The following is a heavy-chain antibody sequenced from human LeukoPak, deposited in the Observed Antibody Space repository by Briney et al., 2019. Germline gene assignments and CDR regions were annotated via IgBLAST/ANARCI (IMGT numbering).Heavy chain of an antibody. CDR3: ARVEMATIPYFDY. CDR2: IYYSGST. D-gene: IGHD5-24*01. CDR1: GGSISSYY. V-gene: IGHV4-59*01. J-gene: IGHJ4*02. Sequence: PSETLSLTCTVSGGSISSYYWSWIRQPPGKGLEGIGYIYYSGSTNYNPSLKSRVTISVDTSKNQFSLKLSSVTAADTAVYYRARVEMATIPYFDYWGQGTLVTVSS.